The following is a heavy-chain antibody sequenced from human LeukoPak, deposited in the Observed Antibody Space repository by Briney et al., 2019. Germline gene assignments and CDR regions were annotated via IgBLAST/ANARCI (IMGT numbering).Heavy chain of an antibody. CDR3: ARDPSIFGAFDI. CDR1: LDSISGGSYY. J-gene: IGHJ3*02. CDR2: IYTSGSI. Sequence: SQSLCLTPTVSLDSISGGSYYSGSIRQPAGNGLGWIGRIYTSGSINYNPSRKSQATISGDTAKKQLSVKLTSVTAADTAVYYCARDPSIFGAFDIWGQGTMVTVSS. D-gene: IGHD3-3*01. V-gene: IGHV4-61*02.